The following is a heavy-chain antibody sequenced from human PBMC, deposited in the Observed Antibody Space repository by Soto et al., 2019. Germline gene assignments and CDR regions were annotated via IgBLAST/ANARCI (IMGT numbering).Heavy chain of an antibody. Sequence: QVQLVESGGGVFQPGRSLRLSCAASGFTFSTYGMHWVRQAPGTGLEWVAVIWYDGSHKDYADSVKGRFTISRDNSKNTLYLQMNSLRVEDTGVYYCARAVGPFDYWGQGTLVAVSS. CDR3: ARAVGPFDY. CDR2: IWYDGSHK. D-gene: IGHD1-26*01. J-gene: IGHJ4*02. CDR1: GFTFSTYG. V-gene: IGHV3-33*01.